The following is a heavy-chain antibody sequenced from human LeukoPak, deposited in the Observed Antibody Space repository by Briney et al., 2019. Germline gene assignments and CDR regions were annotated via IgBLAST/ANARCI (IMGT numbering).Heavy chain of an antibody. V-gene: IGHV3-33*01. CDR1: GFTFSSYG. CDR2: IWYDGSNK. Sequence: GGSLRLSCAASGFTFSSYGMHWVRQAPGKGLEWVAVIWYDGSNKYYADSVKGRFTISRDNSKNTLYLQMNSLRAEDTAVYYCARELQDGDYSRLDSWGQGTLVTVSS. CDR3: ARELQDGDYSRLDS. J-gene: IGHJ4*02. D-gene: IGHD4-17*01.